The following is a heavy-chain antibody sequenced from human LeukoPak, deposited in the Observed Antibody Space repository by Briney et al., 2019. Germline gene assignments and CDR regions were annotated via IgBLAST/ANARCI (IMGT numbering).Heavy chain of an antibody. CDR1: GFTFSSYA. Sequence: GRSLRLSCAASGFTFSSYAMHWVRQAPGKGLEWVAVISYDGSNKYYADSVKGRFTISRDNSKNTLYLQMNSLRAEDTAVYYCAARSGGRKDYWGQGTLVTVSS. CDR3: AARSGGRKDY. V-gene: IGHV3-30*04. D-gene: IGHD2-15*01. CDR2: ISYDGSNK. J-gene: IGHJ4*02.